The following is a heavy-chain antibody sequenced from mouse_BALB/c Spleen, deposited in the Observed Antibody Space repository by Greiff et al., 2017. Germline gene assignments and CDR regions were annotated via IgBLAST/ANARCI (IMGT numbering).Heavy chain of an antibody. J-gene: IGHJ3*01. Sequence: EVQVVESGGGLVKPGGSLKLSCAASGFTFSSYAMSWVRQSPEKRLEWVAEISSGGSYTYYPDTVTGRFTISRDNAKNTLYLEMSSLRSEDTAMYYCARDRDGNSSWFAYWGQGTLVTVSA. CDR1: GFTFSSYA. CDR2: ISSGGSYT. V-gene: IGHV5-9-4*01. D-gene: IGHD2-1*01. CDR3: ARDRDGNSSWFAY.